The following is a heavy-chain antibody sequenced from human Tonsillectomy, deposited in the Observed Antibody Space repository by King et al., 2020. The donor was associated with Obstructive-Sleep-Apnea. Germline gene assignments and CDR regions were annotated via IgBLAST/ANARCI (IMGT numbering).Heavy chain of an antibody. CDR3: ARREGGISSGYY. V-gene: IGHV1-69*10. J-gene: IGHJ4*02. D-gene: IGHD2-21*01. Sequence: QLVQSGAEVKKPGSSVKVSFKASGGTFSSYAISWVRQAPGQGLEWLGGSTPILGISNYAQKFQGRVTITADKSTSTAYMELSSLRSEDTAVYYCARREGGISSGYYWGQGTLVTVSS. CDR1: GGTFSSYA. CDR2: STPILGIS.